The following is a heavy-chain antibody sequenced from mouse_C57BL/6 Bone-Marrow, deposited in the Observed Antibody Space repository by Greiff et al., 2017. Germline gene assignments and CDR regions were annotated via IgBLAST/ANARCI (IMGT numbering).Heavy chain of an antibody. CDR3: TRDNYGEGYFDY. V-gene: IGHV5-9-1*02. CDR1: GFTFSSYA. D-gene: IGHD1-1*01. Sequence: EVKLVESGEGLVKPGGSLKLSCAASGFTFSSYAMSWVRQTPEKRLEWVAYISSGGDYIYYADTVKGRFTISRDNARHTLYLQMSSLKSEDTAMYYCTRDNYGEGYFDYWGQGTTLTVSS. J-gene: IGHJ2*01. CDR2: ISSGGDYI.